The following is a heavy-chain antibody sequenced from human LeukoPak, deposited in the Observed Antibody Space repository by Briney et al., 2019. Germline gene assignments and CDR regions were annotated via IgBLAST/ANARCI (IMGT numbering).Heavy chain of an antibody. Sequence: SGPTLVNPTQTLTLTCTFSGFSFSTSGMCVSWVRQPPGKALEWLARIDWDDDKYYSTSLKTRLTISKDTSKNQVVLTMTNMDPVDTATYYCARIRGYGDYLYYFDGWGQGTLVTVSS. CDR1: GFSFSTSGMC. CDR2: IDWDDDK. CDR3: ARIRGYGDYLYYFDG. V-gene: IGHV2-70*11. J-gene: IGHJ4*02. D-gene: IGHD5-12*01.